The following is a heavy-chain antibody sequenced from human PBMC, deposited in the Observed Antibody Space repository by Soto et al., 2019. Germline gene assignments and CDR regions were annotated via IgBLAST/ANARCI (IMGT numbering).Heavy chain of an antibody. D-gene: IGHD3-22*01. CDR2: ISGSGGST. J-gene: IGHJ4*02. V-gene: IGHV3-23*01. CDR1: GFTFSSYA. CDR3: AKAGHYYDSSGYLN. Sequence: GGSLRLSCAASGFTFSSYAMSWVRQAPGKGLEWVSAISGSGGSTYYADSVKGRFTISRDNSKNTLYLQMNSLRAEDTAVYYCAKAGHYYDSSGYLNWGQGTLVTVSS.